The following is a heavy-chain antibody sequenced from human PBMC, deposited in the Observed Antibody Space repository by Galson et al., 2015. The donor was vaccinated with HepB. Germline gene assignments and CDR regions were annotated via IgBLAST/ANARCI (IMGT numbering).Heavy chain of an antibody. CDR2: IRSKANSYAT. V-gene: IGHV3-73*01. D-gene: IGHD3-10*01. CDR3: TRHLFGELYYYYGMDV. CDR1: GFTFSGSA. Sequence: GSLRLSCAASGFTFSGSAMHWVRQASGKGLEWVGRIRSKANSYATAYAASVKGRFTISRDDSKNTAYLQMDSLKTGDTAVYFCTRHLFGELYYYYGMDVWGQGTTVTVSS. J-gene: IGHJ6*02.